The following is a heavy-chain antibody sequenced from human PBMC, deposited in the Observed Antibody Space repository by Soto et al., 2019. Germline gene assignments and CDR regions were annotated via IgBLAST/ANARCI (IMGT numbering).Heavy chain of an antibody. CDR3: AREAPIYSKGDWYFDL. V-gene: IGHV3-21*01. J-gene: IGHJ2*01. D-gene: IGHD4-4*01. CDR1: GFTFSSYS. CDR2: ISSSSSYI. Sequence: EVQLVESGGGLVKPGGSLRLSCAAYGFTFSSYSMNWVRQAPGKGLEWVSSISSSSSYIYYADSVKGRFTISRDNAKNSLYLQMNSLRAEDTAVYYCAREAPIYSKGDWYFDLWGRGTLVTVSS.